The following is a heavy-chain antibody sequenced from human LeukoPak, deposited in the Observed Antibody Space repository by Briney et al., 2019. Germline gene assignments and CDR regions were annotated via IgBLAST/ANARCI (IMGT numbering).Heavy chain of an antibody. J-gene: IGHJ4*02. V-gene: IGHV3-21*01. Sequence: PGGSLRLSCAASGFTFSSYEMNWVRQAPGKGLEWVSSMSSSSSYIYYADSVKGRFTISRDNAKNSLNLQMNSLRVEDTAVYYCASRSSWYDPFDYWGQGTLVTVSS. CDR1: GFTFSSYE. CDR2: MSSSSSYI. D-gene: IGHD6-13*01. CDR3: ASRSSWYDPFDY.